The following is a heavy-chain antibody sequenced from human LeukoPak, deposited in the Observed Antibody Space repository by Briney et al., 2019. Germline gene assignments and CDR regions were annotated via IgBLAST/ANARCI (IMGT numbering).Heavy chain of an antibody. CDR3: ARSVAGNERTANWLDP. CDR2: INHRGST. CDR1: GGSFSGYY. J-gene: IGHJ5*02. V-gene: IGHV4-34*01. D-gene: IGHD6-19*01. Sequence: PSETLSLTCAVYGGSFSGYYWSWIRQPPGKGLEWIGEINHRGSTNYNPSLKSRVTISLHSSNNQFSLEVSSVTAADTAVYYCARSVAGNERTANWLDPWGQGTLVTVSS.